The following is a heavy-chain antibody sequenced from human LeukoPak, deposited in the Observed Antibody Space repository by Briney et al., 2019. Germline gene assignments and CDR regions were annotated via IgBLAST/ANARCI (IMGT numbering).Heavy chain of an antibody. CDR1: GGSFSGYY. CDR3: ARAPPTYYYDSSGYYDAEYFQH. J-gene: IGHJ1*01. CDR2: INHSGST. D-gene: IGHD3-22*01. V-gene: IGHV4-34*01. Sequence: PSETLSLTCAVYGGSFSGYYWSWIRQPPGKGLEWIGEINHSGSTNYNPSLKSRVTISVDTSKNQFSLKLSSVTAADTAVYYCARAPPTYYYDSSGYYDAEYFQHWGQGTLVTVSS.